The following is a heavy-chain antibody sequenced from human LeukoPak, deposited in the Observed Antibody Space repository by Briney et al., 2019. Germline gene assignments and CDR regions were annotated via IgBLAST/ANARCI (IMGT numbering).Heavy chain of an antibody. CDR1: GYTFTSYG. Sequence: ASVKVSCKASGYTFTSYGISWVRQAPGQGLEWMGWISAYNGNTNYAQKLQGRVTITKDTSTSTVYMELRSLRSDDTAVYYCARVDIVLMVYATEYYFDYWGQGTLVTVSS. D-gene: IGHD2-8*01. CDR2: ISAYNGNT. V-gene: IGHV1-18*01. J-gene: IGHJ4*02. CDR3: ARVDIVLMVYATEYYFDY.